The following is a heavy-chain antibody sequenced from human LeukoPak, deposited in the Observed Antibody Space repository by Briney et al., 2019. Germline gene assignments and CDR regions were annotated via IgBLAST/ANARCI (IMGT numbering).Heavy chain of an antibody. D-gene: IGHD6-19*01. Sequence: PGGSLRLSCAASGFTFSSYATAWVRQAPGKGLEWVANIKEDGSEKNYVDSVKGRFTISRDNAENSVYLQMNDLRAEDTGVYYCVTKEPSTSGWSYWGQGTLVTVSS. J-gene: IGHJ4*02. CDR2: IKEDGSEK. V-gene: IGHV3-7*01. CDR1: GFTFSSYA. CDR3: VTKEPSTSGWSY.